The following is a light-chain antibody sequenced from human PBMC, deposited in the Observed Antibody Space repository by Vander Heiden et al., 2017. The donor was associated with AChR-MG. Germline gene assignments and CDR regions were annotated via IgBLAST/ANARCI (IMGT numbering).Light chain of an antibody. Sequence: EVVLTQPPATLSVSPGERATLSCRASQRIHNDLAWYQQTPGQAPKLLIFGASTRATDIPVRFSGSGSGTEFTLTISSLQSEDFAIYYCQQYNKWPLTFGGGTTVQIK. V-gene: IGKV3-15*01. CDR3: QQYNKWPLT. CDR2: GAS. CDR1: QRIHND. J-gene: IGKJ4*01.